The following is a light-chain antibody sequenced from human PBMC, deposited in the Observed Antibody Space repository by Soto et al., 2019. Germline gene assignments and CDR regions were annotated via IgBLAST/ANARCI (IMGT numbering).Light chain of an antibody. J-gene: IGLJ3*02. CDR2: GNS. V-gene: IGLV1-40*01. CDR3: QSYDSSLSGVV. CDR1: SSNIGAGYD. Sequence: QSVLTQQPSVSGAPGQRVTISCTGRSSNIGAGYDVHWYQQHPGAAPKLLIYGNSNRPSGVPDRISGSKSGTSASLAITGLQAEDEADYYCQSYDSSLSGVVFGGGTKLTVL.